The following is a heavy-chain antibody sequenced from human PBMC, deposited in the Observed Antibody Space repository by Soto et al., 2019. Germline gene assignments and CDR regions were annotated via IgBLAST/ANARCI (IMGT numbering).Heavy chain of an antibody. CDR3: ARGGTKVRGVILPGAFDI. CDR2: IYYSGST. J-gene: IGHJ3*02. D-gene: IGHD3-10*01. Sequence: SETLSLTCTVSGGSISSGGYYWSWIRQHPGKGLEWIGYIYYSGSTYYNPSLKSRVTISVDTSKNQFSLKLSSVTAADTAVYYCARGGTKVRGVILPGAFDIWGQGTMVTVSS. V-gene: IGHV4-30-4*08. CDR1: GGSISSGGYY.